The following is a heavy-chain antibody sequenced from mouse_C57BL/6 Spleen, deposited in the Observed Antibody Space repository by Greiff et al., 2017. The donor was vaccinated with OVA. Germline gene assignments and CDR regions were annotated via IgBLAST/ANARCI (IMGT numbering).Heavy chain of an antibody. Sequence: QVQLQQPGAELVMPGASVKLSCKASGYTFTSYWMHWVKQRPGQGLEWIGEIDPSDSYTNYNQKFKGKSTLTVDKSSSTAYMQLSSLTSEDSAVYYCARHYDYDDAMDYWGQVTSVTVSS. V-gene: IGHV1-69*01. CDR3: ARHYDYDDAMDY. J-gene: IGHJ4*01. CDR2: IDPSDSYT. D-gene: IGHD2-4*01. CDR1: GYTFTSYW.